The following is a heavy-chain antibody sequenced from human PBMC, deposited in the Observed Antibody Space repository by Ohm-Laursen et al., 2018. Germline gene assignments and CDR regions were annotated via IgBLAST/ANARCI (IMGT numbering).Heavy chain of an antibody. J-gene: IGHJ4*02. CDR2: ASPDGNSA. Sequence: SLRLSCSASGFTFSTYWMHWVRQAPGQGLVWVSRASPDGNSASHADSVKGRFSMSRDSAKNTVYLQMNSLRAEDTALYYCAKDKGYYRSGSYGPPDFWGQGTLVTVSS. CDR1: GFTFSTYW. CDR3: AKDKGYYRSGSYGPPDF. D-gene: IGHD3-10*01. V-gene: IGHV3-74*01.